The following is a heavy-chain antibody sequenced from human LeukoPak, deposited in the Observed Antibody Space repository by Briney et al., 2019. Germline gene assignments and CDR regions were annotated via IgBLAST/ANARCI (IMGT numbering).Heavy chain of an antibody. CDR1: GGSISSSSYY. CDR3: ARAYTAMVYAFDI. J-gene: IGHJ3*02. V-gene: IGHV4-39*07. CDR2: IYYSGST. D-gene: IGHD5-18*01. Sequence: PSETLSLTCTVSGGSISSSSYYWGWIRQPPGKGLEWIGSIYYSGSTYYNPSLKSRVTISVDTSKNQFSLKLSSVTAADTAVYYCARAYTAMVYAFDIWGQGTMVTVSS.